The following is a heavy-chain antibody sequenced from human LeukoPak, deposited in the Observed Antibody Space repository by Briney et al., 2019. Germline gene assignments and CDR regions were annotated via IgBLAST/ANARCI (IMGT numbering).Heavy chain of an antibody. J-gene: IGHJ3*01. V-gene: IGHV4-30-4*01. Sequence: SQTLSLTCTVSGGSINSGDYYWTWLRQPPGKGLEWIGYNYYSGNTYYNPSLKSRLTISVDTSKNHFSLKLSSVTAADTAMYYCARLIRGSRAFDVWGQGTMVTVSS. D-gene: IGHD3-10*01. CDR1: GGSINSGDYY. CDR3: ARLIRGSRAFDV. CDR2: NYYSGNT.